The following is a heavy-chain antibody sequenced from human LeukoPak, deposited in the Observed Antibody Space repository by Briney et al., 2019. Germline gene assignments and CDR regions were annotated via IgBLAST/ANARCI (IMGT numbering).Heavy chain of an antibody. J-gene: IGHJ6*03. Sequence: GGSLRLSCAASGFTFSNYAMSWVRQAPGKGLEWLSVVSSSGAGTYYADSVKGRFAISRDNFKYTLYLQMNSLRAEDTAVYYCARDHRGSGSRYYYYYMDVWGKGTTVTISS. D-gene: IGHD3-10*01. V-gene: IGHV3-23*01. CDR2: VSSSGAGT. CDR3: ARDHRGSGSRYYYYYMDV. CDR1: GFTFSNYA.